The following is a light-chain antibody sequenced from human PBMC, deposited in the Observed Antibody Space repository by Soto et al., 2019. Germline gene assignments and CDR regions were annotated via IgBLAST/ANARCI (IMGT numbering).Light chain of an antibody. CDR1: QSVSSF. V-gene: IGKV3-11*01. CDR2: DAS. Sequence: EIVLTQSPATLSLSPGERATLSCRASQSVSSFLAWYQQKPDQAPRLLIYDASIRATGIPARFSGSVSGTDFTLTISSLEPEYFAVSYCQQGNNWPPVLTFGGGTKVEIK. J-gene: IGKJ4*01. CDR3: QQGNNWPPVLT.